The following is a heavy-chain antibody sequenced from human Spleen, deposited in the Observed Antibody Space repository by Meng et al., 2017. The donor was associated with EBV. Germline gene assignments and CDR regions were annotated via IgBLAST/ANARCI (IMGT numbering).Heavy chain of an antibody. Sequence: QGQLLQSWSELNKPGASVKVSCKASGYPFTNYAMNCVRQASGQGLEWMGWINTNTGNPTYAQGFTGRFVFSLDTSVSTAYLQISSLKAEDTAVYYCARELGWYFEFWGRGTLVTVSS. CDR3: ARELGWYFEF. CDR1: GYPFTNYA. J-gene: IGHJ2*01. D-gene: IGHD6-6*01. CDR2: INTNTGNP. V-gene: IGHV7-4-1*02.